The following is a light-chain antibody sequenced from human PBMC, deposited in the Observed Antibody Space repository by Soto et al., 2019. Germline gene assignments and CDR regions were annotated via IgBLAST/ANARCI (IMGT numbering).Light chain of an antibody. J-gene: IGLJ1*01. Sequence: QSVLTQPASVSGSPGQSITISCTGTSSDIGGYTYVSWYQQHPGKAPKLLIYEVSNRPSGVYNRFSGSKSDNTASLTISGLQAEDEADYYCSSYTISSTYVFGTGTKVTVL. V-gene: IGLV2-14*01. CDR3: SSYTISSTYV. CDR2: EVS. CDR1: SSDIGGYTY.